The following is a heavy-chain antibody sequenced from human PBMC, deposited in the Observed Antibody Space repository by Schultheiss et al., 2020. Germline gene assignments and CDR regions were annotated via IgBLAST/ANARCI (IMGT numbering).Heavy chain of an antibody. J-gene: IGHJ3*02. V-gene: IGHV4-61*02. Sequence: SETLSLTCTVSSGSISSGRYYWSWIRQPAGRGLEWIGRIYTSGGANYNPSLKSRVTISVDTSKNQFSLKLSSVTAADTAVYYCAGPTIFGVVRGDAFDIWGQGTMVTVSS. D-gene: IGHD3-3*01. CDR3: AGPTIFGVVRGDAFDI. CDR1: SGSISSGRYY. CDR2: IYTSGGA.